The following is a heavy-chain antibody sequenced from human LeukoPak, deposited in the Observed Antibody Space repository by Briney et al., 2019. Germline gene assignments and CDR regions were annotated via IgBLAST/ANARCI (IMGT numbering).Heavy chain of an antibody. J-gene: IGHJ4*02. CDR1: GFTVSNTY. Sequence: GGSLRLSCAASGFTVSNTYMSWVRQAPGKGLEWVSVIYDGVTAHYVDSVKGRFTISRDNSKNTPHLQMDNLRAEDTAVYYCARDVNYDHTYWGQGTLVTVSS. CDR3: ARDVNYDHTY. CDR2: IYDGVTA. D-gene: IGHD1-7*01. V-gene: IGHV3-66*01.